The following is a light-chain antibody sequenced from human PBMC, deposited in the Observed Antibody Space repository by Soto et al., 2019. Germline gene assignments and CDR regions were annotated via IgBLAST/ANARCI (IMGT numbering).Light chain of an antibody. Sequence: DIQMTQSPSTLSGSVGDRVTITCRASQSISSWLAWYQQKPGKAPKLLIYDASSLESGVPSRFSGSGSGTEFTLTISSLQHDDFATYYCQQYNSYWTFGQGTKVDIK. V-gene: IGKV1-5*01. J-gene: IGKJ1*01. CDR1: QSISSW. CDR2: DAS. CDR3: QQYNSYWT.